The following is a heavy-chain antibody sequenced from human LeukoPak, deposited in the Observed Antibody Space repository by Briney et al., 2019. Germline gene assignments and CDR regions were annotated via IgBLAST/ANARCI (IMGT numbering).Heavy chain of an antibody. J-gene: IGHJ5*02. Sequence: SETLSLTCAVYGGSFSGYYWSWIRQPPGKGLEWIGEINHSGSTNYNPSLKSRVTISVDTSKNQFSLKLSSVTAADTAVYYCERGRFGSGWFDPWGQGTLVTVSS. CDR2: INHSGST. CDR1: GGSFSGYY. V-gene: IGHV4-34*01. D-gene: IGHD6-19*01. CDR3: ERGRFGSGWFDP.